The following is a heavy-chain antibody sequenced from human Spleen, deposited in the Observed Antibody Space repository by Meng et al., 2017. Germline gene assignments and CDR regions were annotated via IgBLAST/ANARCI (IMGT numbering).Heavy chain of an antibody. CDR1: GYTFTSYY. Sequence: QVQLVQSGAEVKKPGASVKVSCKASGYTFTSYYMHWVRQAPGQGLEWMGILNPSVGSTTYAQKFEGRVTMTRDTSTSTVYLEVSSLTSEDTAVYYCVRELRDTLYFDYWGQGTLVTVPQ. CDR3: VRELRDTLYFDY. V-gene: IGHV1-46*03. CDR2: LNPSVGST. D-gene: IGHD5-24*01. J-gene: IGHJ4*02.